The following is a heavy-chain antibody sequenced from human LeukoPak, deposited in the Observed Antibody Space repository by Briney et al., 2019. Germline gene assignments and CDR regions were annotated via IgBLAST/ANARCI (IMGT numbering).Heavy chain of an antibody. CDR3: ARVRRVGATIWFDP. V-gene: IGHV4-59*01. J-gene: IGHJ5*02. D-gene: IGHD1-26*01. CDR2: IYYSGST. Sequence: SETLSLTCTVSGGSISSYYWSWIRQPPGKGLEWIGYIYYSGSTNYNPSLKSRVTISVDTSKNQFSLKLSSVTAADTAVYYCARVRRVGATIWFDPWGQGTLVTVSS. CDR1: GGSISSYY.